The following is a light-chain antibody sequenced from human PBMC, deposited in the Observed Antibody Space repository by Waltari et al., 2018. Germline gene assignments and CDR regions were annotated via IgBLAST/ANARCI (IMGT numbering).Light chain of an antibody. CDR1: SSNIGSNT. J-gene: IGLJ3*02. CDR3: ATWDDSLKGWV. V-gene: IGLV1-44*01. CDR2: RND. Sequence: QSVLTQPPSASGTPGQRVTISCSGSSSNIGSNTVNWHQQLPGTAPKLRIYRNDQRPSGVPDRFSGSRSGTSASLAISGLHSEDEADYYCATWDDSLKGWVFGGGTKLTVL.